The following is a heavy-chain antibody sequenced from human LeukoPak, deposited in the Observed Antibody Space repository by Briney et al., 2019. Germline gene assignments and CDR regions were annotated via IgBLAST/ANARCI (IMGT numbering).Heavy chain of an antibody. CDR3: ARSGSYYSPFDY. D-gene: IGHD3-10*01. V-gene: IGHV3-23*01. CDR2: ISGSGGST. Sequence: GGSLRLSCAASGFTFSSYAMSWVRQAPGKGLEWVSAISGSGGSTYYADSVKGRLTISRDDSKNTLYLQMNSLRAEDTAVYYCARSGSYYSPFDYWGQGTLVTVSS. J-gene: IGHJ4*02. CDR1: GFTFSSYA.